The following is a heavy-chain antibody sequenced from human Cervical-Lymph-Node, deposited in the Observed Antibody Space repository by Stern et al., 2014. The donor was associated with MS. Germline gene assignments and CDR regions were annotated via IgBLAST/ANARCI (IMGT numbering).Heavy chain of an antibody. CDR1: GFTVSSNY. Sequence: EVQLLESGGGLIQPGGSLRLSCAASGFTVSSNYMSWVRQSPGTGLQWVSLIYTDGSTNSSDSVKSRFNISRGHSKHTLYLQMNSLGAEDTALYYCARAIFGVVTPTMAPDAFDIWGQGTMVTVSS. D-gene: IGHD3-3*01. CDR3: ARAIFGVVTPTMAPDAFDI. CDR2: IYTDGST. V-gene: IGHV3-53*01. J-gene: IGHJ3*02.